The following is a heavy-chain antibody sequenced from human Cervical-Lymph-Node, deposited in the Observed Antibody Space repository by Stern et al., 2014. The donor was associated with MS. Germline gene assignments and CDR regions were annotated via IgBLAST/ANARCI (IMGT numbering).Heavy chain of an antibody. CDR1: GYTFITYA. Sequence: VQLVESGSELTKPGASVKVSCKASGYTFITYAMSWVRQAPGQGLEWMGWINTNTGNPTYAQGFTGRFVFSLDTSVSTAYLEISSLKAEDTAVYYCARSRVSVAGNYGYWGQGTLITVSS. V-gene: IGHV7-4-1*02. J-gene: IGHJ4*02. CDR3: ARSRVSVAGNYGY. CDR2: INTNTGNP. D-gene: IGHD6-19*01.